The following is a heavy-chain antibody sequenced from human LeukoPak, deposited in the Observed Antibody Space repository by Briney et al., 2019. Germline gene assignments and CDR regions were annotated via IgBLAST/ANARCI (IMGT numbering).Heavy chain of an antibody. Sequence: SETLSLTCTVPGGSISSYYWSWIRQPAGKGLEWIGRIYTSGSTNYNPSLKSRVTMSVDTSKNQFSLKLSSVTAADTAVYYCARSRDARRVGATDRIAFDIWGQGTMVTVSS. CDR2: IYTSGST. D-gene: IGHD1-26*01. CDR3: ARSRDARRVGATDRIAFDI. V-gene: IGHV4-4*07. CDR1: GGSISSYY. J-gene: IGHJ3*02.